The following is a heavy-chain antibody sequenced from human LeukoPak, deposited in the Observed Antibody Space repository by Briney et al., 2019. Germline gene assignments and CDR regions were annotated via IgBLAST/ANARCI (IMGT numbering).Heavy chain of an antibody. J-gene: IGHJ4*02. CDR3: ARKTKKSNYFDY. Sequence: PGGSLRLSCAASGFTFSSYSMNWVRQAPGKGLEWVSSIGSSSSYIYYADSVKGRFTISRDNAKNSLYLQMNSLRAEDTAVYYCARKTKKSNYFDYWGQGTLVTVSS. CDR1: GFTFSSYS. V-gene: IGHV3-21*01. CDR2: IGSSSSYI. D-gene: IGHD1-14*01.